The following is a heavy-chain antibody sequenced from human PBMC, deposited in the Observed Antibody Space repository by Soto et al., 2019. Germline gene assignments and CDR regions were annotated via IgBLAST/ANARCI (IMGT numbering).Heavy chain of an antibody. J-gene: IGHJ4*02. D-gene: IGHD2-2*01. V-gene: IGHV3-33*01. CDR2: IWYDGRNK. Sequence: VPLVESGGGVVQPGRSLRLSCAASGFTFSSYGMHWVRQAPGKGLEWVAVIWYDGRNKYYADSVKGRFTISRDNSKNTLYLQMNSLRAEDTAVYYCARSDRRCSPNCVEVADYWGQGTLVTVSS. CDR3: ARSDRRCSPNCVEVADY. CDR1: GFTFSSYG.